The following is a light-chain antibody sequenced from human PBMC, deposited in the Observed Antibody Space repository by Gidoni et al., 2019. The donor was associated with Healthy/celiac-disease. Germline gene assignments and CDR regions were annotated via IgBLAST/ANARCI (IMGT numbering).Light chain of an antibody. CDR1: QSVSSY. CDR2: DAS. Sequence: EIVLTQSPATLSLSPGERATLSCRASQSVSSYLAWYQQKPGQAPRLLIYDASNRATGIPARFSGSGSGTDFTLNISSLEPEDFAVYYCQQRSNWPPWTFXXXTKVEIK. V-gene: IGKV3-11*01. J-gene: IGKJ1*01. CDR3: QQRSNWPPWT.